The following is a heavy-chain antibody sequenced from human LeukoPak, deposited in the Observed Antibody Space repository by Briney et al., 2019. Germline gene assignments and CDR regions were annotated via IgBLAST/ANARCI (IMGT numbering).Heavy chain of an antibody. CDR3: ARVSSTTYGMDV. CDR2: INPNSGDT. Sequence: ASVKVSCKASGYTFTGYYMHWVRQAPGQGLEWMGWINPNSGDTSYAQTFQGRVTMTRDTSISTAYMELNRLRSDDTAVYYCARVSSTTYGMDVWGQGTTVTVSS. V-gene: IGHV1-2*02. J-gene: IGHJ6*02. D-gene: IGHD2-2*01. CDR1: GYTFTGYY.